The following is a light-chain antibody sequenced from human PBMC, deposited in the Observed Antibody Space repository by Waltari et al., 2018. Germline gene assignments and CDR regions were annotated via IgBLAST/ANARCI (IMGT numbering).Light chain of an antibody. V-gene: IGLV1-47*01. CDR3: ASWDDSLSGHWV. CDR2: KNY. Sequence: QSVLTQPPSASGTPGQRVTISCSGSNSNIGSHVVNWYQHAPGMAPKLLSYKNYQRPSGVPDRFSGSRSGTSASLAISGLRSEDEADYYCASWDDSLSGHWVFGGGTQLIVL. J-gene: IGLJ3*02. CDR1: NSNIGSHV.